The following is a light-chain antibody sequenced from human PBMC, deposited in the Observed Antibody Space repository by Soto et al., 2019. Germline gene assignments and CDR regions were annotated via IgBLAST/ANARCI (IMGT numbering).Light chain of an antibody. CDR2: DVS. CDR3: QQSYRTPRT. J-gene: IGKJ1*01. V-gene: IGKV1-5*01. Sequence: QMTQSPSTLSASVGDRVTITCRASQSVSNWLAWYQQKPGKAPNLLIYDVSSLESGVPSRFSGSGSGTEFTLTISSLQPDDFATYYCQQSYRTPRTFGQGTKVDIK. CDR1: QSVSNW.